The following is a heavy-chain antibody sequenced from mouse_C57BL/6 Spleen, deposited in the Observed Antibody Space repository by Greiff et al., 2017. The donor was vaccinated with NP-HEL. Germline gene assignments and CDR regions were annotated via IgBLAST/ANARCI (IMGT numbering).Heavy chain of an antibody. J-gene: IGHJ2*01. CDR2: INPNNGGT. V-gene: IGHV1-26*01. CDR1: GYTFTDYY. Sequence: EVQLQQSGPELVKPGASVKISCKASGYTFTDYYMNWVKQSHGKSLEWIGDINPNNGGTSYNQKFKGKATLTVDKSSSTAYMELRSLTSEDSAVYYCARSTVVAHDYWGQGTTLTVSS. CDR3: ARSTVVAHDY. D-gene: IGHD1-1*01.